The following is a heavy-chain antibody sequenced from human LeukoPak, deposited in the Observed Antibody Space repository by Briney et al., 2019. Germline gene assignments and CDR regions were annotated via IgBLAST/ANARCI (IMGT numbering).Heavy chain of an antibody. CDR1: GFTFDDYA. CDR2: ISWNSGSI. CDR3: AKDKSGSSWSFDY. J-gene: IGHJ4*02. D-gene: IGHD6-13*01. Sequence: PGGSLRLSCAASGFTFDDYAMHWVRQAPGKGLEWVSGISWNSGSIGYADSVKGRFTISRDNAKNSLYLQMNSLRAEVTALYYCAKDKSGSSWSFDYWGQGTLVTVSS. V-gene: IGHV3-9*01.